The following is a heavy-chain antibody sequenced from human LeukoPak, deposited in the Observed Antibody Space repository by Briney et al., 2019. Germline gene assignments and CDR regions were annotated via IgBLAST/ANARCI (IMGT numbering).Heavy chain of an antibody. CDR1: GGSLSSYY. Sequence: SETLSLTCTVSGGSLSSYYWSWIRQPPGKGLEWIGYIYYSGSTNYNPSLKSRVTISVDTSKNQFSLKLSSVTAADTAVYYCAREQLGAFDIWGQGTMVTVSS. J-gene: IGHJ3*02. CDR3: AREQLGAFDI. CDR2: IYYSGST. V-gene: IGHV4-59*01. D-gene: IGHD6-6*01.